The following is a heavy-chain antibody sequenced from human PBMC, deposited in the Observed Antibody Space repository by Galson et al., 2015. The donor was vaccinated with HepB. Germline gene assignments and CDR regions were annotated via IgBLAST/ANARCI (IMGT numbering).Heavy chain of an antibody. CDR2: ISYDGSNK. CDR3: AKDENDYGDYVWFDY. J-gene: IGHJ4*02. V-gene: IGHV3-30*04. D-gene: IGHD4-17*01. CDR1: GFTFSSSY. Sequence: SLRLSCAASGFTFSSSYLHWVRQAPGKGLDWVALISYDGSNKYYADSVRGRFTISRDNFKNTLYLQMNSLRAEDTAVYYCAKDENDYGDYVWFDYWGQGTLVTVSS.